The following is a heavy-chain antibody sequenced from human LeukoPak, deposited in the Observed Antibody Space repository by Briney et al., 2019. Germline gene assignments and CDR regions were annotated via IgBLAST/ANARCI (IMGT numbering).Heavy chain of an antibody. CDR1: GGSISNYY. J-gene: IGHJ4*02. CDR2: IYYTGST. D-gene: IGHD6-19*01. Sequence: PSETLSLTCTVSGGSISNYYWSWIRQPPGKGLEWIGYIYYTGSTNYNPSLKSRVTISVDTSKNQFSLKLSSVTAADTAVYYCARQAVAEEYYFDYWGQGTLVTVSS. CDR3: ARQAVAEEYYFDY. V-gene: IGHV4-59*01.